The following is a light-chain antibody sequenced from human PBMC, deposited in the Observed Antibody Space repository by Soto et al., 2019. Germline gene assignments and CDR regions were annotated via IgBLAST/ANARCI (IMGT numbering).Light chain of an antibody. V-gene: IGLV1-44*01. J-gene: IGLJ1*01. CDR2: SDN. Sequence: QSVLTQPPSASGTPGQRVTISCSGSSSNIGSNTVNWYQHLPGTAPKLLIHSDNQRPSGVPDRFSGSKSGTSASLAISGLQSEDEADYYCAAWDDSLNGYVFGTGTKLPS. CDR3: AAWDDSLNGYV. CDR1: SSNIGSNT.